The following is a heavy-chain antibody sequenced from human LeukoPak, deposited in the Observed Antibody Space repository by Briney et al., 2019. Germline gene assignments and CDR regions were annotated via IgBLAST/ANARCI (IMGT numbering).Heavy chain of an antibody. J-gene: IGHJ5*02. CDR2: VHYSGST. CDR3: ARRSTVAGRGRFDP. V-gene: IGHV4-39*01. CDR1: GGSTRSTSYY. D-gene: IGHD6-19*01. Sequence: SETLPLTCTVSGGSTRSTSYYWGWIRQPPGKGLEWLGSVHYSGSTYDNPSLKSRVTISVDTSKNQFSLKLISVTAADTAVYYCARRSTVAGRGRFDPWGQGTLVTVSS.